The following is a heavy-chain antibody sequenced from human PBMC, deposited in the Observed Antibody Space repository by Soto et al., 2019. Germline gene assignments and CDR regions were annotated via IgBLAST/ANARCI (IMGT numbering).Heavy chain of an antibody. Sequence: GASVKVSCKASGYTFNYYGISWVRQAPGQGLEWVGWISAHNGDTKYAQNLQGRLTLTTDTSTSTAYMELTSLTADDTAVYYCARDWSRYFDSSGLMWFYLGQGTLVTVSS. CDR1: GYTFNYYG. CDR3: ARDWSRYFDSSGLMWFY. J-gene: IGHJ4*02. V-gene: IGHV1-18*04. D-gene: IGHD3-22*01. CDR2: ISAHNGDT.